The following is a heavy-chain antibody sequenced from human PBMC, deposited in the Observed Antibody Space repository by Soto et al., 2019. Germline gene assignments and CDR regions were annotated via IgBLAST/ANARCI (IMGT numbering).Heavy chain of an antibody. J-gene: IGHJ6*02. CDR2: INAGNGNT. Sequence: ASVKVSCKASGYTFTSYAMHWVRQAPGQRLEWMGWINAGNGNTKYSQKFQGRVTITRDTSASTAYMEPSSLRSEDTAVYYCAREDYYDSSGYNYYYGMDVWGQGTTVTVSS. V-gene: IGHV1-3*01. D-gene: IGHD3-22*01. CDR1: GYTFTSYA. CDR3: AREDYYDSSGYNYYYGMDV.